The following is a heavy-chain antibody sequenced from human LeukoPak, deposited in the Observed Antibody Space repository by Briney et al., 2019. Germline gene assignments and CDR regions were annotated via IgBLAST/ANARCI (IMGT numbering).Heavy chain of an antibody. CDR3: AREAEAFDI. J-gene: IGHJ3*02. V-gene: IGHV3-30-3*01. Sequence: GGSLRLSCAASGFTFSRYAMHWVRQAPGEGLEWVAVISYDGSNKYYADSVKGRFTISRDNSKNTLYLQMNSLRAEDTAVYYCAREAEAFDIWGQGTMVTVSS. CDR1: GFTFSRYA. CDR2: ISYDGSNK.